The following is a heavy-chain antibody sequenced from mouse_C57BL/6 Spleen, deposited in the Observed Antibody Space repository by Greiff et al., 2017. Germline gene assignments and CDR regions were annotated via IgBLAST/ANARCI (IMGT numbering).Heavy chain of an antibody. J-gene: IGHJ3*01. CDR1: GFALTSSG. Sequence: VQLQQSGPGLVQPSQSLSITCTVHGFALTSSGVHWVRQSPGKGLEWLGVIWSGGSTDYNAAFISRLSIIKDNSKSQVFFKMNSLQADDTAIYYCARYMGFYYGSSYEGFAYWGQGTLVTVSA. V-gene: IGHV2-2*01. D-gene: IGHD1-1*01. CDR3: ARYMGFYYGSSYEGFAY. CDR2: IWSGGST.